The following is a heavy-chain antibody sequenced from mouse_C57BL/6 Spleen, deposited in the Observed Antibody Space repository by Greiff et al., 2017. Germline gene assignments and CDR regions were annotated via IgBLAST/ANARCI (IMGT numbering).Heavy chain of an antibody. CDR1: GYTFTSYW. J-gene: IGHJ2*01. CDR2: IDPSDSYT. V-gene: IGHV1-59*01. D-gene: IGHD4-1*01. CDR3: ARRETGTDY. Sequence: VQLQQPGAELVRPGTSVKLSCKASGYTFTSYWMHWVKQRPGQGLEWIGVIDPSDSYTNYNQKFKGKATLTVDTSSSTAYMQLSSLTSEDSAVYYCARRETGTDYWGQGTTLTVSS.